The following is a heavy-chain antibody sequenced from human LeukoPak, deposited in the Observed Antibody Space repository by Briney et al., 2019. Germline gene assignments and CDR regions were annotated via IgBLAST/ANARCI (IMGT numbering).Heavy chain of an antibody. V-gene: IGHV3-23*01. D-gene: IGHD2-2*02. Sequence: GGSLRLFCAASGFTFSSYAMSWVRQAPGKGLEWVSAISGSGGSTYYADSVKGRFTISRDNSKNTLYLQMYSLRAEDTAVYYCAKEGLLCSSTSCYTNYFDYWGQGTLVTVSS. J-gene: IGHJ4*02. CDR1: GFTFSSYA. CDR3: AKEGLLCSSTSCYTNYFDY. CDR2: ISGSGGST.